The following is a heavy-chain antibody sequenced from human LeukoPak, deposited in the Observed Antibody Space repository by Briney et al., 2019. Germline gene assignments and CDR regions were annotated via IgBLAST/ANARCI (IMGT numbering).Heavy chain of an antibody. CDR3: ARATLAAHPRYFDY. D-gene: IGHD6-25*01. CDR2: IDWDDDK. Sequence: SGPALVKPTQTLTLTCTFSGFSLSTSGMCVSWIRQPPGKALEWLARIDWDDDKYYSTSLKTRLTISKDTSKNQVVLTMTNMDPVDTATYYCARATLAAHPRYFDYWGQGTLVTVSS. V-gene: IGHV2-70*11. J-gene: IGHJ4*02. CDR1: GFSLSTSGMC.